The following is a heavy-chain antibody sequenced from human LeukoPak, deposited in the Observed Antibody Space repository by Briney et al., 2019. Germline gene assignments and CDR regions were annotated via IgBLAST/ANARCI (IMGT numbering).Heavy chain of an antibody. CDR2: ISAYNGNA. Sequence: EASVKVSCKASGYTFTSYGISWVRQAPGQGLEWMGWISAYNGNANYAQKLQGGVTMTTDTSTSTAYMELRSLRSDDTAVYYCASYDFWSGPGWFDPWGQGTLVTVSS. V-gene: IGHV1-18*01. CDR1: GYTFTSYG. CDR3: ASYDFWSGPGWFDP. D-gene: IGHD3-3*01. J-gene: IGHJ5*02.